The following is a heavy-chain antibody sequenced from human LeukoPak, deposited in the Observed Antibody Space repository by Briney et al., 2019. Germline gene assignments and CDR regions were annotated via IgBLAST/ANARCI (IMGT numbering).Heavy chain of an antibody. D-gene: IGHD6-6*01. CDR3: ARNSSSSACMDY. J-gene: IGHJ4*02. Sequence: ASVKVSCKTSGYTFTRYYMQWVRQAPGHGLEWMGIINPISGATDYAQKFQGRVTMTRDTSTSTVYMELSRLTSDDTAVYFCARNSSSSACMDYWGQGTLVTVSS. CDR2: INPISGAT. V-gene: IGHV1-46*01. CDR1: GYTFTRYY.